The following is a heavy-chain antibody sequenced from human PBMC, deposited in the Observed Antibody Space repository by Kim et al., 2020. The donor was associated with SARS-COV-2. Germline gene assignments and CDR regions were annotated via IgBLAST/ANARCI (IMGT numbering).Heavy chain of an antibody. Sequence: SETLSLTCAVYGGSFSGYYWSWIRQPPGKGLEWIGEINHSGSTNYNPSLKSRVTISVDTSKNQFSLKLSSVTAADTAVYYCARGRGYSGYARYYYYGMDV. D-gene: IGHD5-12*01. CDR3: ARGRGYSGYARYYYYGMDV. J-gene: IGHJ6*01. V-gene: IGHV4-34*01. CDR2: INHSGST. CDR1: GGSFSGYY.